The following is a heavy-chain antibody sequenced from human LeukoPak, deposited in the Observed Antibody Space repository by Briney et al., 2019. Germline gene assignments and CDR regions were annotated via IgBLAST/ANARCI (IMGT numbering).Heavy chain of an antibody. CDR1: GGTFSSYA. D-gene: IGHD1-26*01. Sequence: ASVKVSCKASGGTFSSYAISWVRQAPGQGLEWMGRIIPILGIANYAQKFQGRVTITADKSTNTAYMELSSLRSEDTAVYYCAREYLRGSYFDYWGQGTLVTVSS. V-gene: IGHV1-69*04. J-gene: IGHJ4*02. CDR2: IIPILGIA. CDR3: AREYLRGSYFDY.